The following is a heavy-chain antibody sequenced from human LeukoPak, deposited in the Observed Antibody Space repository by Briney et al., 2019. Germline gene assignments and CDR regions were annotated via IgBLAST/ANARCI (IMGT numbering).Heavy chain of an antibody. CDR3: ARGPEYSSSSGEVDY. Sequence: ASVKVSCKASGYTFTSYDINWVRQATGQGLGWMGWMNPNSGNTGYAQKFQGRVTITRNTSISTAYMELSSLRSEDTAVYYCARGPEYSSSSGEVDYWGQGTLVTVSS. J-gene: IGHJ4*02. CDR1: GYTFTSYD. V-gene: IGHV1-8*03. CDR2: MNPNSGNT. D-gene: IGHD6-6*01.